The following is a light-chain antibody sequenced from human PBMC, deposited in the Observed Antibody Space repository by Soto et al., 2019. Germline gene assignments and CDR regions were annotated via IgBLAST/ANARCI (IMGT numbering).Light chain of an antibody. CDR1: SSDIGAYDY. CDR2: EVN. CDR3: QSYDRTLRARYV. Sequence: QSALTQPASLSGSPGQSITISCTGTSSDIGAYDYVSWFQQHPGKAPKLMISEVNNRPSGVSNRFSGSKSGNTAYLTISGLHVEDEGVYYCQSYDRTLRARYVFGTWTKLTLL. V-gene: IGLV2-14*01. J-gene: IGLJ1*01.